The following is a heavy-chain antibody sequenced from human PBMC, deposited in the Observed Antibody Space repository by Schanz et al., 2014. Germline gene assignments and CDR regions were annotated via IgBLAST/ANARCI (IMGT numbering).Heavy chain of an antibody. CDR2: FIVDSGNT. Sequence: EGQLAESGGGLVRPGGSLRLSCAASGFTFSNYAMSWVRQAPGKGLEWVSGFIVDSGNTYYAGSVKGRFSISRDYSKNTLYLQMSSLRAEDTAIYYCAKLSSSGRLAGYFDYWGQGALVTVSS. CDR3: AKLSSSGRLAGYFDY. D-gene: IGHD6-19*01. J-gene: IGHJ4*02. CDR1: GFTFSNYA. V-gene: IGHV3-23*04.